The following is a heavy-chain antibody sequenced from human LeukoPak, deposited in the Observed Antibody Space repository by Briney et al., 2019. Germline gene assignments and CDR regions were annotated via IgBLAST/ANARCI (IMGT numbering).Heavy chain of an antibody. J-gene: IGHJ4*02. CDR2: INPNSGGT. V-gene: IGHV1-2*02. CDR3: ASLYIGDSSGPTFDY. CDR1: GYTFTGYY. Sequence: ASVKVSCKASGYTFTGYYMHWVRQAPGQGLEWMGWINPNSGGTNYAQKFQGRVTMTRDTSISTAYMELSRLRSDDTAVYYCASLYIGDSSGPTFDYWGQGTLVTVSS. D-gene: IGHD3-22*01.